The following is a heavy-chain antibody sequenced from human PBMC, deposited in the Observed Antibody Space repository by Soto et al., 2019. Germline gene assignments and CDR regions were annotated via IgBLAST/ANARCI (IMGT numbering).Heavy chain of an antibody. V-gene: IGHV1-18*01. CDR3: ARVHRYYGSGSYYYYYYYGMDV. CDR2: ISAYNGNT. J-gene: IGHJ6*02. CDR1: GYTFTSYG. Sequence: ASVKVSCKASGYTFTSYGISWVRQAPGQGLEWMGWISAYNGNTNYAQKLQGRVTMTTDTSTSTAYMELRSLRSDDTAVYYCARVHRYYGSGSYYYYYYYGMDVWGQGTTVTGSS. D-gene: IGHD3-10*01.